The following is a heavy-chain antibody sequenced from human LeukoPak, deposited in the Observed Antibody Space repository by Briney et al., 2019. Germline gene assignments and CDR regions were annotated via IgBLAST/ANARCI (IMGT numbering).Heavy chain of an antibody. V-gene: IGHV3-7*03. J-gene: IGHJ4*02. CDR1: EFTFTNYW. CDR2: MGPDGNGK. Sequence: GGSLRLSCAITEFTFTNYWKNWVRQASGKGLEWVANMGPDGNGKKYVDSVKGRFTISTDNAKKTLYLQMNSLRVEDTAIYYCLGYGNDNPWGQGALVTVSS. D-gene: IGHD5-12*01. CDR3: LGYGNDNP.